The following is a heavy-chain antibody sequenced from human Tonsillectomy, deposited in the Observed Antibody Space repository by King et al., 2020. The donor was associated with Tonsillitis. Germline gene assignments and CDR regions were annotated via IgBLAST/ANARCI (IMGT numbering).Heavy chain of an antibody. CDR1: GDSIRGQY. CDR2: TFVSGTT. Sequence: QLQESGPGLVKPWETLSLTCTVSGDSIRGQYWTWIRQPAGKGLEWISRTFVSGTTDYNPSLRGRVTMSFDTSKNQVSLKMTSVTAADAAVYYCARDEFLGSSGYYLDHWGQGILVTVSS. CDR3: ARDEFLGSSGYYLDH. V-gene: IGHV4-4*07. D-gene: IGHD3-22*01. J-gene: IGHJ4*02.